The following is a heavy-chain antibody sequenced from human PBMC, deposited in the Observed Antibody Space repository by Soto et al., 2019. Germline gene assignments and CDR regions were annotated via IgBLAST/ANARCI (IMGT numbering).Heavy chain of an antibody. Sequence: SGPALVNPTQTLTLACSFCGFSLSTQKTCITWIRQPPGKALEWLARIDWDDEKHYSTSLETRLTISKDTSKNQVVLTMTNMDPVATATYYCARMVIPGGLDYWGLGTLVPVSS. CDR3: ARMVIPGGLDY. D-gene: IGHD2-8*02. J-gene: IGHJ4*02. CDR2: IDWDDEK. V-gene: IGHV2-70*11. CDR1: GFSLSTQKTC.